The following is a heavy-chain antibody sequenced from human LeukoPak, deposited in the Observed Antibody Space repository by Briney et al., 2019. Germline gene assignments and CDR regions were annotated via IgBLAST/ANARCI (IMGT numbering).Heavy chain of an antibody. V-gene: IGHV1-18*01. D-gene: IGHD3-10*01. J-gene: IGHJ6*02. CDR1: GYTFTGYG. CDR3: ARDPEGYYGSGSYYGMDV. Sequence: GASVKVSCKASGYTFTGYGISWVRQAPGQGLEWMGWISAYNGNTNYAQKLQGRVTMTTDTSTSTAYMELRSLRSDDTAVYYCARDPEGYYGSGSYYGMDVWGQGTTVTVSS. CDR2: ISAYNGNT.